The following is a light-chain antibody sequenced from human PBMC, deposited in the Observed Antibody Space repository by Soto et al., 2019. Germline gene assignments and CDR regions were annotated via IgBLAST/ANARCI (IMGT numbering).Light chain of an antibody. CDR3: QQYGSSPPIT. Sequence: EFVLTQSPXTLSLSPGDRATLSCRASQTVRNNYLAWYQQKPGQAPRLLLYGVSSRATGIPDRFSGSGSGTDFTLTISRLEPEDFAVYYCQQYGSSPPITFGQGTRLEI. CDR1: QTVRNNY. J-gene: IGKJ5*01. V-gene: IGKV3-20*01. CDR2: GVS.